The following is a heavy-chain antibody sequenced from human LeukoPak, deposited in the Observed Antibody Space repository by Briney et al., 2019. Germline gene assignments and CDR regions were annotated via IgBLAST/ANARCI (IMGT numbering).Heavy chain of an antibody. J-gene: IGHJ2*01. V-gene: IGHV4-4*07. CDR2: IYTSGST. CDR3: ARDQDIVVLGAAHWGDWYCDL. D-gene: IGHD2-15*01. Sequence: PSETLSLTCTVSAGSLSSYYGSRIRQPAEQGLEWIGRIYTSGSTNYNPSLKSRVTMSVDTSKNHFSLKLSSVTAADTAVYYCARDQDIVVLGAAHWGDWYCDLGGRGTLVTVSS. CDR1: AGSLSSYY.